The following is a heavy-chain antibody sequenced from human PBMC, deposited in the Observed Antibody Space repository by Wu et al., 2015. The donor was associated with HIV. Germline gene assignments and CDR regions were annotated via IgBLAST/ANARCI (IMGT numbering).Heavy chain of an antibody. V-gene: IGHV1-2*07. Sequence: QVRLSQSGGQMKKPGESMRLSCRASGYEFLNCPINWIRLAPGKRPEWMGWLKPRGGAVNYARKFQGRVTMTRDVYSDTAFLELRSLTSDDTAVYFCTRGKXCTARDYYNWDFEHWGQGAPVTVSS. J-gene: IGHJ1*01. D-gene: IGHD2-8*02. CDR1: GYEFLNCP. CDR2: LKPRGGAV. CDR3: TRGKXCTARDYYNWDFEH.